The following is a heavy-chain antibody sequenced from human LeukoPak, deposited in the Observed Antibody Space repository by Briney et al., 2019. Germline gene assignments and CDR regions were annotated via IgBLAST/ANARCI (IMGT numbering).Heavy chain of an antibody. V-gene: IGHV4-59*08. Sequence: SETLSLTCTVSGGSISSYYWSWIRQPPGKGLEWIGYIYYSGSTNYNPSLKSRVTISVDTSKNQFSLKLSSVTAADTAVYYCARYDIVATSGDYWGQGTLVTVSS. J-gene: IGHJ4*02. CDR2: IYYSGST. D-gene: IGHD5-12*01. CDR3: ARYDIVATSGDY. CDR1: GGSISSYY.